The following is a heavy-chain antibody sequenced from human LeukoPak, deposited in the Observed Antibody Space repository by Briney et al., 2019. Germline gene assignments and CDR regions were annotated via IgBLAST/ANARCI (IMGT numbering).Heavy chain of an antibody. D-gene: IGHD3-10*01. CDR3: ARWLWFGESTGWFDP. V-gene: IGHV4-31*03. CDR1: GGSISSGGYY. CDR2: IYYSGST. J-gene: IGHJ5*02. Sequence: SETLSLTCTVSGGSISSGGYYWSWIRQHPGKGLEWIGYIYYSGSTYYNPSLKSRVTISVDTSKNQFSLKLSSVTAADTAVYYCARWLWFGESTGWFDPWGQGTLVTVSS.